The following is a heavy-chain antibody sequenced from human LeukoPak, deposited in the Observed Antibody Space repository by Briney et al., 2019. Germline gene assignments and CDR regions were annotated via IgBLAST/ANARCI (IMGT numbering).Heavy chain of an antibody. CDR2: IKSKADGGTT. D-gene: IGHD6-19*01. Sequence: GGSLRLSCAASGFTFSHAWMSWVRQAPGKGLEWVGHIKSKADGGTTDSAEPVKGSFTISRDDYKNTLYLQMNSLITEDTAVYYCTTGLAGNWGQGTLVTVSS. J-gene: IGHJ4*02. V-gene: IGHV3-15*01. CDR1: GFTFSHAW. CDR3: TTGLAGN.